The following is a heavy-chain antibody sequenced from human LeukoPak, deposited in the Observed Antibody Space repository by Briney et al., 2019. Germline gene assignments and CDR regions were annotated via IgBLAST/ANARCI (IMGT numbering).Heavy chain of an antibody. CDR3: ARENYADSGGNDY. CDR2: ISSSSSYI. J-gene: IGHJ4*02. CDR1: GFTFSSYS. Sequence: GGSLRLSCAASGFTFSSYSMNWVRQAPGKGLEWVSSISSSSSYIYYADSVKGRFTISRDNAKNSLYLQMNSLRAEDTAVYYCARENYADSGGNDYWGQGTLVTVSS. D-gene: IGHD4-23*01. V-gene: IGHV3-21*01.